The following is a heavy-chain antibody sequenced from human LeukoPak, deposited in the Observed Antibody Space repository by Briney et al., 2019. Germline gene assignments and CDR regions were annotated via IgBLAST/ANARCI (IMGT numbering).Heavy chain of an antibody. D-gene: IGHD3-10*01. Sequence: GGSLRLSYAASGFTFSYNWMHWVRQAPGKGLVWVSRISSDGRTTHYADSVKGRFTISRDSAKNTLFLQMNDLRAEDTAVYYCLGYYSGSPNWGQGTLVTVSS. V-gene: IGHV3-74*01. J-gene: IGHJ4*02. CDR1: GFTFSYNW. CDR3: LGYYSGSPN. CDR2: ISSDGRTT.